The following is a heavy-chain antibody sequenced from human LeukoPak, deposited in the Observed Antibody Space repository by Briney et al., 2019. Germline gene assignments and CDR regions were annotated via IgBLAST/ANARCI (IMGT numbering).Heavy chain of an antibody. V-gene: IGHV3-48*01. J-gene: IGHJ6*02. CDR3: ARDPSTGGGYYYGMDV. CDR1: GFTFSSYS. D-gene: IGHD3-16*01. CDR2: ISSSSSTI. Sequence: AGGSLRLSCAASGFTFSSYSMNWVRQAPGKGLEWVSYISSSSSTIYYADSVKGRFTISRDNAKNSLYLQMNSLRAEDTAVYYCARDPSTGGGYYYGMDVWGQGTTVTVSS.